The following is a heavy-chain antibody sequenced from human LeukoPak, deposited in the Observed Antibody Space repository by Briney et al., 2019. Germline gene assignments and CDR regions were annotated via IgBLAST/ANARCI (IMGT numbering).Heavy chain of an antibody. V-gene: IGHV4-59*01. Sequence: SETLSLTCAVYGGSFSGYYWSWIRQPPGKGLEWIGYIYYSGNTNYNPSLKSRVTISVDTSKNQFSLKLSSVTAADTAVYYCARVGLAYASPYNWFDPWGQGTLVTVSS. D-gene: IGHD3-16*01. CDR1: GGSFSGYY. CDR2: IYYSGNT. J-gene: IGHJ5*02. CDR3: ARVGLAYASPYNWFDP.